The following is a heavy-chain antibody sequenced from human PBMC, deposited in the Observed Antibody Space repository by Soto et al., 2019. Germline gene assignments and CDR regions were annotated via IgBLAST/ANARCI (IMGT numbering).Heavy chain of an antibody. J-gene: IGHJ3*02. V-gene: IGHV3-21*01. Sequence: EVQLVESGGGLVKPGGSLRLSCAASGFTFSSYSMNWVRQAPGKGLEWVSSISSSSSYIYYADSVKGRFTISRDNAKNSLYLQMNSLRAEDTAVYYCARGDYYDSSGYYPLEACDIWGQGTMVTVSS. D-gene: IGHD3-22*01. CDR2: ISSSSSYI. CDR1: GFTFSSYS. CDR3: ARGDYYDSSGYYPLEACDI.